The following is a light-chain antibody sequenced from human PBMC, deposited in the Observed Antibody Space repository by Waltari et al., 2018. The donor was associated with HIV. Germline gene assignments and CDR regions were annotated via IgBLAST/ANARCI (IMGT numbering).Light chain of an antibody. CDR1: SSDVGAYTF. V-gene: IGLV2-23*02. CDR2: EVT. Sequence: QSALTQSASVSGSPGQSITISCTGTSSDVGAYTFVSWYQQPPGDVPKLLIYEVTKRPSGVSTRFSGSKSANTASLTISGLQAEDEADYYCCSYAGSGLVFGGGTKLTVL. J-gene: IGLJ3*02. CDR3: CSYAGSGLV.